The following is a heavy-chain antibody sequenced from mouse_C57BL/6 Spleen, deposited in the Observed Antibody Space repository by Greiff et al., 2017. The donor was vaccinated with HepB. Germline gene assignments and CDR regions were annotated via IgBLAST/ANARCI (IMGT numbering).Heavy chain of an antibody. CDR1: GYSFTSYY. CDR3: ARGYYSNYRYFDV. V-gene: IGHV1-66*01. Sequence: QVQLKQSGPELVKPGASVKISCKASGYSFTSYYIHWVKQRPGQGLEWIGWIYPGSGNTKYNEKFKGKATLTADTSSSTAYMQLSSLTSEDSAVYDCARGYYSNYRYFDVWGTGTTVTVSS. J-gene: IGHJ1*03. CDR2: IYPGSGNT. D-gene: IGHD2-5*01.